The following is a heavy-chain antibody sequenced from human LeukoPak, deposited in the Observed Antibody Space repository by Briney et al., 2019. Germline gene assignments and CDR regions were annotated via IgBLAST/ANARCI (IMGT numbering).Heavy chain of an antibody. D-gene: IGHD3-3*01. J-gene: IGHJ3*02. V-gene: IGHV3-23*01. CDR2: ISGSGGST. CDR1: GFTFSIYA. Sequence: GGSLRLSCAASGFTFSIYAMSWVRQAPGKGLEWVSAISGSGGSTYYADSVKGRFTISRDNSKNTLYLQMNSLRAEDTAVYYCAKAATSRNYYDFWSGYPRTDDAFDIWGQGTMVTVSS. CDR3: AKAATSRNYYDFWSGYPRTDDAFDI.